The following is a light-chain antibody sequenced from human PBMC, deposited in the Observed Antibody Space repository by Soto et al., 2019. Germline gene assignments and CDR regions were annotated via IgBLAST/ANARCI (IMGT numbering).Light chain of an antibody. CDR1: SSDVGGYNY. V-gene: IGLV2-8*01. J-gene: IGLJ1*01. Sequence: QSALTQPPSASGSPGQSVTISCTGTSSDVGGYNYVSWYQQHPGKVPKLMVYEVNKRPSGVPDLFSGSKSGNTASLTVSGLHAEDEADYYCTSYAGGNNVFGTGTKLTVL. CDR3: TSYAGGNNV. CDR2: EVN.